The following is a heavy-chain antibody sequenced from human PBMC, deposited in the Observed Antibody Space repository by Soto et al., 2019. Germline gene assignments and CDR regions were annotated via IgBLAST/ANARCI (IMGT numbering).Heavy chain of an antibody. D-gene: IGHD3-10*01. J-gene: IGHJ6*02. CDR2: ITSDGSST. Sequence: EVQLVESGGGLVQPRGSLRLSCAASGFTFSSYHMNLVRQAPGKGLVWVERITSDGSSTTYADSVKGRFTISRDNAKNTLYLQMNSLRAEDTAVYSCARERGGGFGDVWGQGTTVTVSS. CDR3: ARERGGGFGDV. V-gene: IGHV3-74*03. CDR1: GFTFSSYH.